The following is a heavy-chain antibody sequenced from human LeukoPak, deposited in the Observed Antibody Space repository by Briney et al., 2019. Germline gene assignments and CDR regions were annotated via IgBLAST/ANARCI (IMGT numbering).Heavy chain of an antibody. V-gene: IGHV4-59*01. Sequence: PSETLSLTCTVSGASISNYYWNWLRQPPGKGLEWIGYIYYSGSTNYNPSLKSRVTILVGTSKNQFSHTLNYVTAADTAVYYCARGGNWFDPGGQGTLVTVSS. CDR3: ARGGNWFDP. CDR2: IYYSGST. CDR1: GASISNYY. J-gene: IGHJ5*02. D-gene: IGHD3-10*01.